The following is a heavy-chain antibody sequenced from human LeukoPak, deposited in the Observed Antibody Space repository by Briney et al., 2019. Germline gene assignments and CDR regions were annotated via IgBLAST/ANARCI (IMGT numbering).Heavy chain of an antibody. CDR3: AEGYCSSTSCYEWWFDP. V-gene: IGHV3-30*18. CDR2: ISYDGSNE. D-gene: IGHD2-2*01. J-gene: IGHJ5*02. CDR1: GFTFSNYG. Sequence: GRSLRLSCTASGFTFSNYGMHWVRQAPGKGLEWVAVISYDGSNEYYVDSVKGRFTIPRDNSKNTLYLQMNSLRAEDTAVYYCAEGYCSSTSCYEWWFDPWGQGTLVTVSS.